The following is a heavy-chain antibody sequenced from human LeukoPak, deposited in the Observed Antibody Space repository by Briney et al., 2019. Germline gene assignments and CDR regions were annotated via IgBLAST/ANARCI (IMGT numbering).Heavy chain of an antibody. CDR2: IYSGGST. D-gene: IGHD3-10*01. CDR1: GFTISSNY. J-gene: IGHJ3*02. V-gene: IGHV3-53*01. Sequence: GGSLRLSCAASGFTISSNYMSWVRQAPGKGLEWVSVIYSGGSTYYADSVKGRFTISRDNSKNTLYLQMNSLRAEDTAVYYCARAPTYYYGSGSYSDAFDIWGQGTMVTVSS. CDR3: ARAPTYYYGSGSYSDAFDI.